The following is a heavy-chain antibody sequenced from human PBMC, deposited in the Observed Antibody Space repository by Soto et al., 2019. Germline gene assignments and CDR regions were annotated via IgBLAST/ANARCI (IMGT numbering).Heavy chain of an antibody. D-gene: IGHD2-21*01. Sequence: EVQLLESGGGLVQPGGSLRLSCEVFGFTFRIYAMNWVRQAPGKGLEWVSAISGSGGSTYYADSVKGRFTISRDNSKNTLSLQMNNLRAEDTAVYYCAKDISPVEGDGAGVDCWGQGLLVTVSS. J-gene: IGHJ4*02. V-gene: IGHV3-23*01. CDR3: AKDISPVEGDGAGVDC. CDR2: ISGSGGST. CDR1: GFTFRIYA.